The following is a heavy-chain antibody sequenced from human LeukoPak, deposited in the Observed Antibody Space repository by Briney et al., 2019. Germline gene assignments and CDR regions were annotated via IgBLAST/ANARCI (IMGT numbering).Heavy chain of an antibody. CDR1: GYTFSSYG. V-gene: IGHV1-18*01. D-gene: IGHD2-21*02. CDR2: ISAHNGDT. Sequence: ASVKVSCKASGYTFSSYGIIWVRQAPGQGLEWMGWISAHNGDTNYAQKLQGRVTMTTDTSTSTAYMELRSLRSDDTAVYYCARDERVVVTAIGFYFDYWGQGTLVTVSS. J-gene: IGHJ4*02. CDR3: ARDERVVVTAIGFYFDY.